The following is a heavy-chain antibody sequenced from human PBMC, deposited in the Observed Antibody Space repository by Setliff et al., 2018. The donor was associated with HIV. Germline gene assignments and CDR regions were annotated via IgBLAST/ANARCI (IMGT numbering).Heavy chain of an antibody. CDR1: GDSVSNYSAA. CDR2: TFHRSKWYS. J-gene: IGHJ4*02. V-gene: IGHV6-1*01. CDR3: ARIITTAGTVCDY. Sequence: PSQTLSLTCAISGDSVSNYSAAWNWIRQSPSRGLEWLGRTFHRSKWYSDYAESVRSRITLNPDTSKNQLSLQLHSVTPEDTAVYYCARIITTAGTVCDYWGQGTLVTVSS. D-gene: IGHD6-13*01.